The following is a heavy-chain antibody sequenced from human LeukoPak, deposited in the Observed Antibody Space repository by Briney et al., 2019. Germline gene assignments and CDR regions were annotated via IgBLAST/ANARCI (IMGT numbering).Heavy chain of an antibody. V-gene: IGHV3-23*01. CDR2: INGGGNTT. Sequence: GGSLRLSCAASGFAFSSFAMGWVRQSPGKGLEWLSTINGGGNTTFYADSVKGRFTISRDNSKNTLYLHMDGLRPDDTAIYCCTKELHVAVAVADYYYFYMDVWGRGTAVSVSS. D-gene: IGHD6-19*01. J-gene: IGHJ6*03. CDR1: GFAFSSFA. CDR3: TKELHVAVAVADYYYFYMDV.